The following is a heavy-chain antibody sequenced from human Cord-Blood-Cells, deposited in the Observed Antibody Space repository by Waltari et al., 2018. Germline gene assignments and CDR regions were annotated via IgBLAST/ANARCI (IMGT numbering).Heavy chain of an antibody. CDR2: IIPIFGTA. D-gene: IGHD2-8*02. CDR3: ASLGYCTGGVCYGSFDY. J-gene: IGHJ4*02. V-gene: IGHV1-69*01. CDR1: GGTFSSYA. Sequence: QVQLVQSGAEVKKPGSSVKVSCKASGGTFSSYAIRWVRQAPGQGLEWMGGIIPIFGTANYAQKFQGRVTITADESTSTAYMELSSLRSEDTAVYYCASLGYCTGGVCYGSFDYWGQGTLVTVSS.